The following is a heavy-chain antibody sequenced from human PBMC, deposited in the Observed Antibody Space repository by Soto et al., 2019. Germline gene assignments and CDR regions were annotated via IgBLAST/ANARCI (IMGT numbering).Heavy chain of an antibody. J-gene: IGHJ5*02. Sequence: PGESLKISCKGSGYSFTSYWIGWVRQMPGKGLEWMGIIYPGDSDTRYSPSFQGQVTISADKSISTAYLQWSSLKASDTAMYYCARGGRRYYYDSSGEYNWFDPWGQGTRVTVSS. V-gene: IGHV5-51*01. D-gene: IGHD3-22*01. CDR3: ARGGRRYYYDSSGEYNWFDP. CDR1: GYSFTSYW. CDR2: IYPGDSDT.